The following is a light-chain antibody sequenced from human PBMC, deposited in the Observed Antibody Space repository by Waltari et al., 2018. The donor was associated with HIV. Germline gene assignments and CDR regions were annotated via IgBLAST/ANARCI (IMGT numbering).Light chain of an antibody. J-gene: IGLJ1*01. CDR1: NLGAKY. Sequence: SYDLTQPPSVSVSPGQTTSITCSGANLGAKYVCWYQQKPGQSPIMIIYQDHKRPSGIPERFSGSNSGTTATLTTTGTQAVDEADYYCQTWDSDNYVFGPGTKVTVL. CDR2: QDH. V-gene: IGLV3-1*01. CDR3: QTWDSDNYV.